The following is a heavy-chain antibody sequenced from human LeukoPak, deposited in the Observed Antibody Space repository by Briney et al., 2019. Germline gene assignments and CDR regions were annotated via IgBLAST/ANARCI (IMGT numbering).Heavy chain of an antibody. V-gene: IGHV3-66*01. D-gene: IGHD6-13*01. CDR1: GFTVSSNH. CDR2: IYSGGST. J-gene: IGHJ3*02. CDR3: ARDLAHRSSWGAHDAFDI. Sequence: SGGSLRLSCAASGFTVSSNHISWVRQAPGKGLEWVSVIYSGGSTYYADSVKGRFTISRDNSKNTVYLQMNSLRAEETAVYYCARDLAHRSSWGAHDAFDIWGQGTMVTVSS.